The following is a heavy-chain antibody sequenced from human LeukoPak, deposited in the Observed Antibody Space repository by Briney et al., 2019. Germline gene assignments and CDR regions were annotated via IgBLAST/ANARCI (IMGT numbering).Heavy chain of an antibody. J-gene: IGHJ4*02. V-gene: IGHV1-2*02. Sequence: ASVKVSCKASGYTFTGYYMHWVRQAPGQGLEWMGWINPNSGGTNYAQKFQGRVTMTRDTSISTAYMELRSLISDDTAVYYCARGGYCSSTSCCSGDYWGQGTLVTVSS. D-gene: IGHD2-2*01. CDR2: INPNSGGT. CDR1: GYTFTGYY. CDR3: ARGGYCSSTSCCSGDY.